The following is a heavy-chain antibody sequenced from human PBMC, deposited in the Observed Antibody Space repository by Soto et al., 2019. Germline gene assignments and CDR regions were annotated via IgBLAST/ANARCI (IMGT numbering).Heavy chain of an antibody. CDR3: ARGGYSGSYIPRPARFDP. J-gene: IGHJ5*02. CDR1: GGAVSGCY. Sequence: SETLALTCAGYGGAVSGCYWSWIRQPPRKGLEWIGEINHSGSTNYNPSLKSRVTISVDTSKNQFSLKLSSVTAADTAVYYCARGGYSGSYIPRPARFDPWGQRTLVTVSS. CDR2: INHSGST. V-gene: IGHV4-34*01. D-gene: IGHD1-26*01.